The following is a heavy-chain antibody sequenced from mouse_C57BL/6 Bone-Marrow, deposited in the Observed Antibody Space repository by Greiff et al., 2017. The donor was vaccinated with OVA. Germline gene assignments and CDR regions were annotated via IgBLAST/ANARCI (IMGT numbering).Heavy chain of an antibody. Sequence: VQLQESGAELARPGASVKLSCKASGYTFTSYGISWVKQRTGQGLEWIGEIYPRSGNTYYNEKFKGKATLTADKSSSTAYMEPRILTSEDSAVYFCARWVIYYDYDRGFAYWGQGTLVTVSA. J-gene: IGHJ3*01. CDR3: ARWVIYYDYDRGFAY. CDR1: GYTFTSYG. V-gene: IGHV1-81*01. D-gene: IGHD2-4*01. CDR2: IYPRSGNT.